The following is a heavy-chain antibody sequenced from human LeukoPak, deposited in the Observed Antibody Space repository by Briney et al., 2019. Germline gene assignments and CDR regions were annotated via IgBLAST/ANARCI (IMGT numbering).Heavy chain of an antibody. Sequence: PSETLSLTCAVYGGSFSGYYWSWIRQPPGKGLEWIGEINHSGSTNYNPSLKSRVTISVDTSKNQFSLKLSSVTAADTAVYYCARLSGYGPFDYWGQGTLVTVSS. J-gene: IGHJ4*02. V-gene: IGHV4-34*01. CDR3: ARLSGYGPFDY. D-gene: IGHD5-12*01. CDR2: INHSGST. CDR1: GGSFSGYY.